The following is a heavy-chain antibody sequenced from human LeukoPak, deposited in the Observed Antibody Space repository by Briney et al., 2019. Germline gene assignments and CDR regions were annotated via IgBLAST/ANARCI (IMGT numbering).Heavy chain of an antibody. CDR3: ARTGYSYATAGYYYYYMDV. V-gene: IGHV4-39*07. CDR2: IYYSGST. CDR1: GGSIISSSYY. J-gene: IGHJ6*03. Sequence: PSETLSLTCTVSGGSIISSSYYWGWIRQPSGKGLEWIGSIYYSGSTYYNPSLKSRVTISVDTSKNQFSLKLSSVTAADTAVYYCARTGYSYATAGYYYYYMDVWGKGTTVTVSS. D-gene: IGHD5-18*01.